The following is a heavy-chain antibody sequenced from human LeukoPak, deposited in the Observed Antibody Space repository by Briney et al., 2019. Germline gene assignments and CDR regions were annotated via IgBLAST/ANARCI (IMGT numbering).Heavy chain of an antibody. J-gene: IGHJ4*02. CDR1: GYTFTDYG. V-gene: IGHV1-18*01. D-gene: IGHD2-2*02. CDR2: ISGYNGDT. CDR3: SRGIVVVPAAIPVYYFDY. Sequence: ASVKVSCKTSGYTFTDYGITWVRQAPGQGLEWMGWISGYNGDTNYARNLQGRVTMTTDTSTSTAYMQLRSLRSDDTAVYYCSRGIVVVPAAIPVYYFDYWGQGTLVTVSS.